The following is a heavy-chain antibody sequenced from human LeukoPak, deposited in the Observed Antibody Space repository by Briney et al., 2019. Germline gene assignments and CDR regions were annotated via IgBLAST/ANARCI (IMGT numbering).Heavy chain of an antibody. V-gene: IGHV3-23*01. CDR2: ISGSGGTT. J-gene: IGHJ4*02. CDR3: AKELMGFDY. D-gene: IGHD2-8*01. CDR1: GFTFSNYA. Sequence: GGSLRVSCAASGFTFSNYAMTWVRQAPGKGLEWVSAISGSGGTTHYADSVKGRFIVSRDNSRNTVYLQMNSLRGEDAAVYYCAKELMGFDYWGQGTLVTVSS.